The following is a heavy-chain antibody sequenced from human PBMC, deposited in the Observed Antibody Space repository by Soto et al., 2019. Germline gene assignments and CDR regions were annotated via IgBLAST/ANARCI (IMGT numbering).Heavy chain of an antibody. V-gene: IGHV1-18*01. Sequence: ASVKVSCKASGYTFTSYGISWVRQAPGQGLEWMGWISAYNGNTNYAQKLQGRVTMTTDTSTSTAYMELRSLRSDDTAVYYCARELKYSVGAIKNWFDHWGQGTLGTVS. CDR3: ARELKYSVGAIKNWFDH. J-gene: IGHJ5*02. CDR1: GYTFTSYG. D-gene: IGHD1-26*01. CDR2: ISAYNGNT.